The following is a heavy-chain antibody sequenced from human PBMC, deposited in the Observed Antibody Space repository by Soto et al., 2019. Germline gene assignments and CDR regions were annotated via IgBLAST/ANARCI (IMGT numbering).Heavy chain of an antibody. CDR2: MNPNSGNT. V-gene: IGHV1-8*01. CDR1: GYTFTSYD. Sequence: ASVKVSCKASGYTFTSYDINWVRQATGQGLEWMGWMNPNSGNTGYAQRFQGRVTMTRNTSISTAYMELSSLRSEDTAVYYCARWIGLYSNYAYYYGMDVWGQGTTVTVSS. J-gene: IGHJ6*02. CDR3: ARWIGLYSNYAYYYGMDV. D-gene: IGHD4-4*01.